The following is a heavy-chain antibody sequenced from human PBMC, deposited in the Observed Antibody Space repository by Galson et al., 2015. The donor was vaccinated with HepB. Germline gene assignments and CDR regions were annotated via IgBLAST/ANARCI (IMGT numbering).Heavy chain of an antibody. D-gene: IGHD1-14*01. Sequence: SVKVSCKASGYTFTSYDVTWVRQASGQGLEWMGWMNPNSGTTGYAPKFRGRVTMTADISLSTANMELGSLTSEDTAVYYCARGVRNQLFSDQWGPGSQVSVSS. CDR2: MNPNSGTT. CDR1: GYTFTSYD. V-gene: IGHV1-8*01. J-gene: IGHJ4*02. CDR3: ARGVRNQLFSDQ.